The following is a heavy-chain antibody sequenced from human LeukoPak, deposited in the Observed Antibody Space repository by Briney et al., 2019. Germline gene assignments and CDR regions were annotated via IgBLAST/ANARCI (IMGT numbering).Heavy chain of an antibody. CDR1: GFTFGSYA. CDR2: TSYDGSNK. Sequence: GVSLRLSCVASGFTFGSYAMHWVRQAPGKGLEWVAVTSYDGSNKYYADSVKGRFILSRDNFKKTLYLQMNSLRAEDTAIYYCARDPSHIVVVTAVMDYWGQGTLVTVSS. CDR3: ARDPSHIVVVTAVMDY. D-gene: IGHD2-21*02. J-gene: IGHJ4*02. V-gene: IGHV3-30-3*01.